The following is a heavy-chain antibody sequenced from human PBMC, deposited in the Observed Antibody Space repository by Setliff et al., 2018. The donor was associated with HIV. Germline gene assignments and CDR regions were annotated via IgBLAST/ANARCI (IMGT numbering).Heavy chain of an antibody. CDR2: IIPVFGTP. J-gene: IGHJ2*01. CDR3: ARGHHFYWYFNL. CDR1: GGTFSSDA. Sequence: SVKVSCKASGGTFSSDAFSWVRQAPGQGLEWMGRIIPVFGTPNYAQKFQGRVTITADKSTSTAYMELSSLRSEDTAVFYCARGHHFYWYFNLWGPGTLVTVSS. V-gene: IGHV1-69*06.